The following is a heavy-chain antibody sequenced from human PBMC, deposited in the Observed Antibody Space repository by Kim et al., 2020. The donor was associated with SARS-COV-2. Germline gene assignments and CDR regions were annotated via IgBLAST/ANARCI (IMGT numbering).Heavy chain of an antibody. Sequence: SETLSLTCAVYGGSFSGYYWSWIRQPPGKGLEWIGEINHSGSTNYNPSLKSRVTISVDTSKNQFSLKLSPVTGADTAVYYCARRKGIQLWFGYYFGMDV. D-gene: IGHD5-18*01. V-gene: IGHV4-34*01. CDR3: ARRKGIQLWFGYYFGMDV. J-gene: IGHJ6*01. CDR1: GGSFSGYY. CDR2: INHSGST.